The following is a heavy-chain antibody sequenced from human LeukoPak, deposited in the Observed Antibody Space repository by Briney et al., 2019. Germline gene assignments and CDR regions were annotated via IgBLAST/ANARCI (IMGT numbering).Heavy chain of an antibody. CDR3: ASLDSTSSDY. CDR2: IYHSGST. CDR1: GFSISSGYY. J-gene: IGHJ4*02. V-gene: IGHV4-38-2*02. Sequence: SETLSLTCTVSGFSISSGYYWGWIRQPPGKGLEWIGGIYHSGSTYYNPSLKSRVTISVNTSKNQFSLSLSSVTAADTAVYFCASLDSTSSDYWGQGTLVTVSS. D-gene: IGHD6-6*01.